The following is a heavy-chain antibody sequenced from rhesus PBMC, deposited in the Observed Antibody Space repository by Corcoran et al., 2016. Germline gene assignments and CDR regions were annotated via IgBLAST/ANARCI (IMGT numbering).Heavy chain of an antibody. V-gene: IGHV3-103*01. D-gene: IGHD4-29*01. CDR2: ISSGSIT. J-gene: IGHJ4*01. CDR3: AKPIDYDSSNFGN. CDR1: GFTFSYYG. Sequence: EVQLVESGGGLAKPGGSLRLSCAASGFTFSYYGLHWVRQAPGKGLEWVSAISSGSITYYADSVKGRFTISRDNSKNTLSLEMSSLRTEDTAVYYCAKPIDYDSSNFGNWGQGVLVTVSS.